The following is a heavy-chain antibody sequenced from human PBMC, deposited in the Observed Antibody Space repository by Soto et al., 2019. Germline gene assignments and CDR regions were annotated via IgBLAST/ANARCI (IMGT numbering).Heavy chain of an antibody. J-gene: IGHJ6*02. CDR3: ARTGGMDV. V-gene: IGHV4-34*01. Sequence: QVQLQQWGAGLLRPSETLSLTCAVSGGAFRDFYWSWFRQTPEKGLEWIGEINHSGDTKYNPSLESRVTISVDTSKNQFSLKVNFVTPADTAVYYGARTGGMDVWGPGATVTVSS. CDR2: INHSGDT. CDR1: GGAFRDFY.